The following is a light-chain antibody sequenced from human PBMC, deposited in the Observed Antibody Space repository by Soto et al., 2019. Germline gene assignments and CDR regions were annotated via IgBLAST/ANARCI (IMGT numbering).Light chain of an antibody. V-gene: IGKV1-6*01. J-gene: IGKJ4*01. CDR3: LQDHVSPLT. CDR2: AAS. CDR1: QDIRED. Sequence: AIQMTQSPSSLSASVGDRVTITCRATQDIREDLGWYQQKPGKAPKLLIYAASSLQSEVPSRFSGSGSGTVFPLPISARHPEVLPLYFCLQDHVSPLTCGGGTRVYIK.